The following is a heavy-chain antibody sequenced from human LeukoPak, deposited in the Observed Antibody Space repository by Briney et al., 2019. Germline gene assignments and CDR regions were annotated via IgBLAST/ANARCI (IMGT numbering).Heavy chain of an antibody. CDR3: ARGGRITIFGVVGPFDY. D-gene: IGHD3-3*01. V-gene: IGHV4-34*01. Sequence: SETLSLTCAVYGGSFSGYYWSWIRQPPGKGLEWIGEINHSGSTNYNPSLKSRVTISVDTSKNQFSLKLSSVTAADTAVYYCARGGRITIFGVVGPFDYWGQGTLVTVSS. CDR1: GGSFSGYY. CDR2: INHSGST. J-gene: IGHJ4*02.